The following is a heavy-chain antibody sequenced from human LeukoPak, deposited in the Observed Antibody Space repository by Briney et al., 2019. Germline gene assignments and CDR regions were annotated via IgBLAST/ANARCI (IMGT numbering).Heavy chain of an antibody. J-gene: IGHJ4*02. CDR1: GGSISSGDYY. V-gene: IGHV4-30-4*08. Sequence: SETLSLTCTVSGGSISSGDYYWRWLRQPPGKGLEWVGYIYYSGSTYYNPSLKSRVTISVDPSKNQFALKLSSVTTADTAVDYWARAGGYCSSTSCLDYWGQGTLVTVSS. CDR3: ARAGGYCSSTSCLDY. CDR2: IYYSGST. D-gene: IGHD2-2*01.